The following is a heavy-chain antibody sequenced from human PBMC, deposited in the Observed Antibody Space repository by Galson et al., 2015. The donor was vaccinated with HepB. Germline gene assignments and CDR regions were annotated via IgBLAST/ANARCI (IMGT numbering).Heavy chain of an antibody. CDR1: GFTFSNYG. CDR3: AKGFRYTAMVDYFDY. J-gene: IGHJ4*02. Sequence: SLRLSCAASGFTFSNYGIHWVRQAPGKGLEWVAVVSYDGRNKYYVDSVKGRFTISRDNSKNTLYLQMNSLRAEDTAVYYCAKGFRYTAMVDYFDYWRQGTLVTVSS. CDR2: VSYDGRNK. D-gene: IGHD5-18*01. V-gene: IGHV3-30*18.